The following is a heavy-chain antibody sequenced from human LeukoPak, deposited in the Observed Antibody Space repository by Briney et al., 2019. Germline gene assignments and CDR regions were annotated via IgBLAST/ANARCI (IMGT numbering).Heavy chain of an antibody. V-gene: IGHV3-23*01. CDR2: ISGSGGST. CDR3: AKDTYYYDSSGYLFDY. J-gene: IGHJ4*02. CDR1: GFTFPDYW. Sequence: GGSLRLSCAASGFTFPDYWMTWVRQAPGKGLEWVSAISGSGGSTYYADSVKGRFTISRDNSKNTLYLQMNSLRAEDTAVYYCAKDTYYYDSSGYLFDYWGQGTLVTVSS. D-gene: IGHD3-22*01.